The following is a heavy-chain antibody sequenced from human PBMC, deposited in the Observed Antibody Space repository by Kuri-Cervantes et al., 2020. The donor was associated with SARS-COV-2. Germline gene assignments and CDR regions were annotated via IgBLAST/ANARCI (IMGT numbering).Heavy chain of an antibody. Sequence: SETLSLTCTVSGGSISSSSYYWGWIRQPPGKGLEWIGEINHSGGTNYNPSLKSRVTISVDTSKNQFSLKLSSVTAADTAVYYCARVSRGYDFWSGYHHWYFDLWGRGTLVTVSS. CDR3: ARVSRGYDFWSGYHHWYFDL. V-gene: IGHV4-39*07. CDR1: GGSISSSSYY. D-gene: IGHD3-3*01. J-gene: IGHJ2*01. CDR2: INHSGGT.